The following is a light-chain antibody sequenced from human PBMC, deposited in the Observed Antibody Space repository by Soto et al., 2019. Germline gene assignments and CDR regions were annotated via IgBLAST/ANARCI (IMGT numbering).Light chain of an antibody. CDR3: AAWDDSLNMV. V-gene: IGLV1-47*02. J-gene: IGLJ2*01. CDR2: SNN. Sequence: VVTQPPSASGTPGQRVTISCSGSSSNIGNNYVYWYQHLPGTAPKLLIYSNNQRPSGVPDRFSASKSGSSASLAISGLRSEDEADYYCAAWDDSLNMVFGGGTKLTVL. CDR1: SSNIGNNY.